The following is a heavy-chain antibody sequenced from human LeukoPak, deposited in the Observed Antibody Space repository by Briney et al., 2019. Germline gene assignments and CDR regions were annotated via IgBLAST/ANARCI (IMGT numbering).Heavy chain of an antibody. D-gene: IGHD1-26*01. V-gene: IGHV3-23*01. Sequence: GGSLRLSCAASGFTFSCYAMSWVRQAPGKGLEWVSGIVGSGVTTYYADSVKGRFTISRDNSKNTLYLQMNSLRAEDTAVYYCAKDRVGATHWFDPWGQGTLVTVSS. CDR3: AKDRVGATHWFDP. CDR2: IVGSGVTT. CDR1: GFTFSCYA. J-gene: IGHJ5*02.